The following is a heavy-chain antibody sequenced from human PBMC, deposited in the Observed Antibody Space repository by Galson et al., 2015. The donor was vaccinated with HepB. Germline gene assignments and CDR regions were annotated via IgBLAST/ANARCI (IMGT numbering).Heavy chain of an antibody. Sequence: SVKVSCKASGGTFSSYTISWVRQAPGQGLEWMGRIIPILGIANYAQKFQGRVTITADKSTSTAYMELSSLRSEDTAVYYCARGVDSSGYLYAFDIWGQGTMVTVSS. D-gene: IGHD3-22*01. CDR1: GGTFSSYT. CDR2: IIPILGIA. J-gene: IGHJ3*02. V-gene: IGHV1-69*02. CDR3: ARGVDSSGYLYAFDI.